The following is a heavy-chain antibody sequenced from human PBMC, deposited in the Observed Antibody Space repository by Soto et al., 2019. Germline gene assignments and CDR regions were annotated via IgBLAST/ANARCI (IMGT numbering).Heavy chain of an antibody. CDR3: ARLLLYCSSTSCYVDAFDI. D-gene: IGHD2-2*01. V-gene: IGHV4-59*08. J-gene: IGHJ3*02. Sequence: PSETLSLTCAVYGGSFSGYYWSWIRQLPGKGLEWIGYIYYSGSTNYNPSLKSRVTISVDTSKNQFSLKLSSVTAADTAVYYCARLLLYCSSTSCYVDAFDIWGQGTMVTVSS. CDR1: GGSFSGYY. CDR2: IYYSGST.